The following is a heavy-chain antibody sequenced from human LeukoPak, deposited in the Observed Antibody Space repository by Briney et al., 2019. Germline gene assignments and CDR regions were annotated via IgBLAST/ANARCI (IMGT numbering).Heavy chain of an antibody. D-gene: IGHD3-22*01. CDR3: AKGSNSYDSSDFDC. CDR1: GFTFTNAW. Sequence: GGSLRLSCAASGFTFTNAWMNWVRQAPGKGLEWVGRIYSKSDGGKSEYAAHVKCRFSNSRDDSKDTLYLEMHSLKTEDTAVYYCAKGSNSYDSSDFDCWGQGTLVTVSS. J-gene: IGHJ4*02. CDR2: IYSKSDGGKS. V-gene: IGHV3-15*01.